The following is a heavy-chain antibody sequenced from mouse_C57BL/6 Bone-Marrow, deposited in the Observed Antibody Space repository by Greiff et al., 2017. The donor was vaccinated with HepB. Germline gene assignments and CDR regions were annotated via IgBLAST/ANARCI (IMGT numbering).Heavy chain of an antibody. CDR2: INYDGSST. CDR1: GFTFSDYY. Sequence: EVMLVESEGGLVQPGSSMKLSCTASGFTFSDYYMAWVRQVPEKGLEWVANINYDGSSTYYLDSLKSRFIISRDNAKNILYLQMSSLKSEDTATYYCARGYYYGSSPYFDYWGQGTTLTVSS. J-gene: IGHJ2*01. V-gene: IGHV5-16*01. CDR3: ARGYYYGSSPYFDY. D-gene: IGHD1-1*01.